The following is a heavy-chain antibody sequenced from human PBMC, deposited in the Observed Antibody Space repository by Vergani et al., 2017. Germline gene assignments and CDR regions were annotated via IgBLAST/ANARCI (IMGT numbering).Heavy chain of an antibody. CDR2: IYTSGIT. Sequence: QVQLQESGPGLVKPSQTLSLTCTVSGGSVSSGDYYWSWIRQPAGKGLEWIGRIYTSGITKYNPSLMSRLTMSLDTSRNQYSLKLTSVTAADTAEYYCARAAYDYWTTHCYMDVWGSGTTVTVYS. CDR3: ARAAYDYWTTHCYMDV. D-gene: IGHD5-12*01. J-gene: IGHJ6*03. CDR1: GGSVSSGDYY. V-gene: IGHV4-61*02.